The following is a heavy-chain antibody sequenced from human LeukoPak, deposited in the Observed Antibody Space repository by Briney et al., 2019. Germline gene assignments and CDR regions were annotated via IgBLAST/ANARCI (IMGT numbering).Heavy chain of an antibody. J-gene: IGHJ4*02. V-gene: IGHV1-2*02. D-gene: IGHD1-14*01. CDR3: GRWEPLESSDY. CDR2: INPNSSGT. CDR1: GYTFTGYY. Sequence: SSVKVSCKASGYTFTGYYMHWVRQAPGQGLEWMGWINPNSSGTNYAHKFQGRVTMTRDTSISTAYMELSRLRSDDTDVYYCGRWEPLESSDYWGQGTLVTVSS.